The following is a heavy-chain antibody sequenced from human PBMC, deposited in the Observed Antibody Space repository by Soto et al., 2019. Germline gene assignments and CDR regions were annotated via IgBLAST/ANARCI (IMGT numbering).Heavy chain of an antibody. CDR2: IYYSGST. Sequence: SETLSLSCTVSGGSISNGGYYWTWIRQHPGKGLEWIGYIYYSGSTYYNPSLKSRVTISVDTSKNQFSLKLTSVTAADTAVYYCARDVTDFWSGHEGMDVWGQGTTVTVSS. D-gene: IGHD3-3*01. V-gene: IGHV4-31*03. CDR1: GGSISNGGYY. CDR3: ARDVTDFWSGHEGMDV. J-gene: IGHJ6*02.